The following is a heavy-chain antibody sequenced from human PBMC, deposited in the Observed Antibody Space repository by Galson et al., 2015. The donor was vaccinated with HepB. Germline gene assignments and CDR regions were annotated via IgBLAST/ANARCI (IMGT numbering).Heavy chain of an antibody. CDR1: GFTFSSYE. D-gene: IGHD3-10*01. J-gene: IGHJ4*02. Sequence: SLRLSCAASGFTFSSYEMNWVRQAPGKGLEWVSYISSSGSTIYYADSVKGRFTISRDNAKNSLYLQMNSLRAEDTAVYYCARDGDGSGSYRFDYWGQGTLVTVSS. V-gene: IGHV3-48*03. CDR2: ISSSGSTI. CDR3: ARDGDGSGSYRFDY.